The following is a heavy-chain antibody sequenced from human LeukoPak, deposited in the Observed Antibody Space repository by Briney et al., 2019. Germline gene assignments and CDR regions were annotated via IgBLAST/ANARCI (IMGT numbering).Heavy chain of an antibody. D-gene: IGHD1-26*01. V-gene: IGHV4-59*08. CDR1: GGSISSHY. Sequence: SETLSLTCTVSGGSISSHYWSWIRQPPGEGLEWIGYIYYSGSTNYNPSLESRVTISVDTSKNQFSLKLNSVTAADTAVYYCARHGTYPSFDYWGQGTLVTVSS. J-gene: IGHJ4*02. CDR2: IYYSGST. CDR3: ARHGTYPSFDY.